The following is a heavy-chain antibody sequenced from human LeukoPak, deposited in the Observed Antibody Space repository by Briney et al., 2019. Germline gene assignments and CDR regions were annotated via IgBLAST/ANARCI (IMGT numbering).Heavy chain of an antibody. V-gene: IGHV4-59*01. J-gene: IGHJ4*02. CDR2: IYSSGST. CDR1: GGSISGNF. Sequence: PSETLSLTCTVSGGSISGNFWSWIRQPPGKGLESIGYIYSSGSTSYNPSLKSRVTISLDTSKHQFSLKLTSVTAADTAVYYCARVTTIFGVDMYYFDYWGQGTLVTVSS. D-gene: IGHD3-3*01. CDR3: ARVTTIFGVDMYYFDY.